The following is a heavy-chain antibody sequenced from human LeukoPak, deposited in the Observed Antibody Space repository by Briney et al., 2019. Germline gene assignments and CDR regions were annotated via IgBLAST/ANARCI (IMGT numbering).Heavy chain of an antibody. Sequence: GGSLRLSCAASGFTVSSNYMSWVRQAPGKGLEWVSVIYSGGSTYYADSVKGRFTISRDNAKNSLYLQMNSLRAEDTAVYYCAREGSSDYFDYWGQGTLVTVSS. J-gene: IGHJ4*02. CDR1: GFTVSSNY. D-gene: IGHD6-6*01. CDR3: AREGSSDYFDY. CDR2: IYSGGST. V-gene: IGHV3-53*01.